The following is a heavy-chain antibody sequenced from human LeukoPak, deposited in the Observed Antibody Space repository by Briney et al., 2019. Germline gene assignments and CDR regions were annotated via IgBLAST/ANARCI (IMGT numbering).Heavy chain of an antibody. J-gene: IGHJ4*02. D-gene: IGHD6-19*01. V-gene: IGHV5-51*01. CDR1: GYSFTNYW. CDR3: ARRESSGSEDY. CDR2: IYPGDSDT. Sequence: GESLKIPCKGSGYSFTNYWIGWGRPMAGKGLGWMGIIYPGDSDTRYSPSFQGHVTISADKSISTAYLQWSSLKASDTAMYYCARRESSGSEDYWGQGTLVTVSS.